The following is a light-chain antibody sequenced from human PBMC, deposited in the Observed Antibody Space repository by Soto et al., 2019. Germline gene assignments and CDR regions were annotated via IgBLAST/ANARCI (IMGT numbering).Light chain of an antibody. CDR1: SSDVGGYNS. CDR2: DVN. V-gene: IGLV2-14*03. CDR3: ASYTSRSTLA. Sequence: QSALTQPASVSGSPGESITISCTGTSSDVGGYNSVSWHQQHPGKAPKLLVYDVNNRPSGVSNRFSGSKSGNTASLTISGLQAEDEADYYCASYTSRSTLAFGGGIKLTVL. J-gene: IGLJ2*01.